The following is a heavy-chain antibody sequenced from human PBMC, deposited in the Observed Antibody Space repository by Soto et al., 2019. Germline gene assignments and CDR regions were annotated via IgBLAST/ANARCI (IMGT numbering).Heavy chain of an antibody. Sequence: EVQLLESGGALVQPGGSLRLSCAASGFTFSNFAMSWVRQAPGKGLEWVSAISGSGTSTYDADSVKGRFYISRDNSKNTLYLQMNSLTAEDTAVYYCAKDRKSGSGWYWDYWGQGTLVTVSS. CDR3: AKDRKSGSGWYWDY. CDR1: GFTFSNFA. V-gene: IGHV3-23*01. D-gene: IGHD6-19*01. CDR2: ISGSGTST. J-gene: IGHJ4*02.